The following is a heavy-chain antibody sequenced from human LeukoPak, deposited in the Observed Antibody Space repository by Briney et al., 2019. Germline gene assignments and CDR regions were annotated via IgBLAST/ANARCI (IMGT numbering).Heavy chain of an antibody. J-gene: IGHJ3*02. CDR1: GFTFTDYY. V-gene: IGHV3-11*04. CDR3: ARAVVPAAMDAFDI. D-gene: IGHD2-2*01. CDR2: ISGSGSTI. Sequence: GGSLRLSCAASGFTFTDYYMSWIRQAPGKGLEWVSYISGSGSTIYYADSVKGRFTISRDNAENSLYLQMNSQRAEDTAVYYCARAVVPAAMDAFDIWGQGTMVTVSS.